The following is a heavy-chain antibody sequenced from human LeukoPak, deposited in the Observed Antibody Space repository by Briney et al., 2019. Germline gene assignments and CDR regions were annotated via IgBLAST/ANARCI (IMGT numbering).Heavy chain of an antibody. D-gene: IGHD5-24*01. V-gene: IGHV3-53*01. CDR2: IDGGGST. CDR3: ARDRSDGNYYMVV. J-gene: IGHJ6*03. Sequence: GGSLRLSCAVSGFTVSNNYMSWLPQAPGKGLKWVSVIDGGGSTSYADSVKGRFIISRDNSKNTLYLQMNSLRVDDTGVYYCARDRSDGNYYMVVWGKGTTVIVSS. CDR1: GFTVSNNY.